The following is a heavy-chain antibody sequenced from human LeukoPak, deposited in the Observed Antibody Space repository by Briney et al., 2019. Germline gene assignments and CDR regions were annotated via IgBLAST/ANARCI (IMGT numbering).Heavy chain of an antibody. D-gene: IGHD2-15*01. Sequence: SETLSLTCTVSGGSISSYYWSWIRQPPGKGLEWIGSIYYSGSTYYNPSLKSRVTISVDTSKNQFSLKLSSVTAADTAVYYCARDRVYCSGGSCYSGWFDPWGQGTLVTVSS. CDR1: GGSISSYY. J-gene: IGHJ5*02. CDR2: IYYSGST. V-gene: IGHV4-59*12. CDR3: ARDRVYCSGGSCYSGWFDP.